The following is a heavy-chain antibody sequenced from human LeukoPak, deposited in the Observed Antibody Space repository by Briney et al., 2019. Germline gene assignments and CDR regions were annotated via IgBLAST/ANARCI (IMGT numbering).Heavy chain of an antibody. J-gene: IGHJ4*02. V-gene: IGHV4-4*07. Sequence: KSSETLSLTCTVSSGSFSSYYWNWIRQPAGKGLEWIGRIYITGSTNHNPSLKSRVTMSVDTSKNQFSLKLSSVTAADTAVYYCARGRGYYQDYWGQGTLVTVSS. CDR2: IYITGST. CDR1: SGSFSSYY. D-gene: IGHD3-22*01. CDR3: ARGRGYYQDY.